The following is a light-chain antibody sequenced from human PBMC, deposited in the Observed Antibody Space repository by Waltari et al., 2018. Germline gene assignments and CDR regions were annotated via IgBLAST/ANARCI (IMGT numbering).Light chain of an antibody. Sequence: QSALTQPPSASGSPGQSVTISCTGSSSDIGSTNHVSWYQHHPGTAPKLLISDVTKRPSGVPDRFSGSKSGNTASLTVSGLQAEDEAIYYCNSYRFDNNWVFGGGTKVTVL. CDR3: NSYRFDNNWV. J-gene: IGLJ3*02. CDR2: DVT. V-gene: IGLV2-8*01. CDR1: SSDIGSTNH.